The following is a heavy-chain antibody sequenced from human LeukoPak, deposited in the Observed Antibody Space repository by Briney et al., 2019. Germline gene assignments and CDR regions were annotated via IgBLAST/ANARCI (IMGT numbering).Heavy chain of an antibody. Sequence: GASVKVSCKASGYTFTSYGISWVRQAPGQGLEWMGWISAYNGNTNYVQNLQGRVTMTTDTSTSTAYMELRSLRSDDTAVYYCARQWLVQGGVVGSFDPWGQGTLVTVSS. CDR2: ISAYNGNT. D-gene: IGHD6-19*01. CDR1: GYTFTSYG. J-gene: IGHJ5*02. CDR3: ARQWLVQGGVVGSFDP. V-gene: IGHV1-18*01.